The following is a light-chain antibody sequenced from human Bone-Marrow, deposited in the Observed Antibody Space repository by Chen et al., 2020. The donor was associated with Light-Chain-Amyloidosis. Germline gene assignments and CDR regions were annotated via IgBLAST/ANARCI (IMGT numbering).Light chain of an antibody. J-gene: IGLJ1*01. CDR3: SSYTITNTLV. CDR2: EDT. Sequence: QSALTQPASVSGSPGQSVTISCTGTSSDVGGDNHVSWYQQHPDKAPKLMIYEDTNRPAWVPDRFSRSKSDNTVSLTISGLQTEDEADYFCSSYTITNTLVFGSGTRVTVL. CDR1: SSDVGGDNH. V-gene: IGLV2-14*01.